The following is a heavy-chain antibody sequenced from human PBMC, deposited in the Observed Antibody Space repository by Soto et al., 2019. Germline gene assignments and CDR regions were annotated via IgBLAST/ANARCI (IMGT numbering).Heavy chain of an antibody. Sequence: PGESLKISCAASGFSFSGYSMNWVRQAPGKGLQWISFINSGGSVIDYADSVKGRFTISRDNSKNTLYLQMSSLRAEDTAVYYCVRENYYDSVTWGLGTLVTVSS. CDR2: INSGGSVI. J-gene: IGHJ5*02. CDR1: GFSFSGYS. CDR3: VRENYYDSVT. V-gene: IGHV3-48*01. D-gene: IGHD3-22*01.